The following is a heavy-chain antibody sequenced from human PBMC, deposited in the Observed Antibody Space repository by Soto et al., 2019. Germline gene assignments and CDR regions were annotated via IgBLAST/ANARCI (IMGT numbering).Heavy chain of an antibody. CDR3: ARSVEGHFDY. V-gene: IGHV3-48*02. D-gene: IGHD6-19*01. CDR2: ITSDTNTI. J-gene: IGHJ4*02. CDR1: GFPFSIYS. Sequence: EVQLLESGGGLVRPGGSLRLTCAASGFPFSIYSMNWVRQAPGKGLEWSSYITSDTNTIKYADSVKGRFTISRDNAKNLVYLQMNSLRDEDTAVYFCARSVEGHFDYWGQGTVVTVSS.